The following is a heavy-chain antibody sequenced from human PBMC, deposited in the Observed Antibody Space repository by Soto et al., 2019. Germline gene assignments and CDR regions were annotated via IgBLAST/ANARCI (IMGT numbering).Heavy chain of an antibody. V-gene: IGHV2-5*02. J-gene: IGHJ5*02. CDR1: GFSLSTSGVG. Sequence: QITLKESGPPLVKPTQTLTLTCTFSGFSLSTSGVGVGWIRQPPGKALEWLALIYWDDDKRYSPSLKSRLTIPKDPPKNPVVLTMTNMDPVDTATYYCALTYYGSGSYYNVRWFDPWGQGTLVTVSS. D-gene: IGHD3-10*01. CDR3: ALTYYGSGSYYNVRWFDP. CDR2: IYWDDDK.